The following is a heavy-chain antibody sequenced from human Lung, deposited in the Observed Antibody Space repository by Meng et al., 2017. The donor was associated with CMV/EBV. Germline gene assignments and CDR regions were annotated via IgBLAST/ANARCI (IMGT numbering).Heavy chain of an antibody. V-gene: IGHV3-21*01. J-gene: IGHJ4*02. Sequence: GESLKISCAASGFIFSSYSMNWVRQAPGKGLEWVSSISISSGYKNYADSVKGRFTISRDNAKNSLYLQMNSLRAEDTAVYYCARAPYGDYPYWGQGTLVTVSS. D-gene: IGHD4-17*01. CDR2: ISISSGYK. CDR1: GFIFSSYS. CDR3: ARAPYGDYPY.